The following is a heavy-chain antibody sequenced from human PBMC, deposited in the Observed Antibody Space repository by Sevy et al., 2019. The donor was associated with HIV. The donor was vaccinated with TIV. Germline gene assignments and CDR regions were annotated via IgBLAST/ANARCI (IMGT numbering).Heavy chain of an antibody. Sequence: GGSLRLSCEASGFAFDDSVMHWVRQAPGKGLEWVAGISWESARIAYADSIEGRFTISRDNAKNSLYLQMNSLRTEDTALYYCAKMNHWGQGTLVTVSS. CDR2: ISWESARI. J-gene: IGHJ5*02. CDR1: GFAFDDSV. V-gene: IGHV3-9*01. CDR3: AKMNH.